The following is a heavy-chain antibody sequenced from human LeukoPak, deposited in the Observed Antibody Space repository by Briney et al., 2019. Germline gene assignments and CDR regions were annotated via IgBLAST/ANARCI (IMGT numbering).Heavy chain of an antibody. V-gene: IGHV3-11*05. Sequence: GGSLRLSCAASGFTFSNYYMSWIRQAPGKGLEWVSYITSGSTYTNYADSVKGRFTISRDNSKNSLYLQMNSLSAEDTAVYYCARVKGTCCTSTTCQPAFDIWGQGTMVTVSS. J-gene: IGHJ3*02. D-gene: IGHD2-2*01. CDR2: ITSGSTYT. CDR3: ARVKGTCCTSTTCQPAFDI. CDR1: GFTFSNYY.